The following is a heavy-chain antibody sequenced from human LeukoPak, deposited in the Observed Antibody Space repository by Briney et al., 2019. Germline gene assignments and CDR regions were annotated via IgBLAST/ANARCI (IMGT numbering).Heavy chain of an antibody. J-gene: IGHJ4*02. Sequence: GGSLRLSCAASGFTFSSYAMSWVRQAPGKGLEWVSAISGSGGSTYYADSVKGRFAISRDNSINTLYLQMNSLRAEDTAVYYRAKDPLGEYSYGYAIDYWGQGTLVTVSS. CDR3: AKDPLGEYSYGYAIDY. D-gene: IGHD5-18*01. V-gene: IGHV3-23*01. CDR1: GFTFSSYA. CDR2: ISGSGGST.